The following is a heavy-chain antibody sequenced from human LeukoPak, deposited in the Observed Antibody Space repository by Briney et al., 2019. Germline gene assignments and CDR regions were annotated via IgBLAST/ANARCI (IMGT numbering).Heavy chain of an antibody. CDR2: LIPLFGSA. D-gene: IGHD6-19*01. CDR1: GDTFSTNA. J-gene: IGHJ4*02. Sequence: ASVKVSCKASGDTFSTNAISWVRQAPGPGLEWMGGLIPLFGSAHYAQKLQGRVTITTDESTSTTYMVLSGLTSDDTAVYYCARGGGPYESTGFFAGPFDYWGQGTLVTVSS. CDR3: ARGGGPYESTGFFAGPFDY. V-gene: IGHV1-69*05.